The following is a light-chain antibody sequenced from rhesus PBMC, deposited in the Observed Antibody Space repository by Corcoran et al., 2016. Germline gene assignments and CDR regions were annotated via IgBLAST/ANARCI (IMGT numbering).Light chain of an antibody. CDR3: QQHKSYPLT. CDR2: DAS. J-gene: IGKJ4*01. V-gene: IGKV1-25*01. CDR1: QGISKY. Sequence: DIQMTQSPSSLSASAGDTVTITCQASQGISKYLAWYQQKPGKAPKLLIYDASTLQSGVPSRFSGSGSWTEFTLTISSLQSEDFATYYCQQHKSYPLTFGGGTKVEIK.